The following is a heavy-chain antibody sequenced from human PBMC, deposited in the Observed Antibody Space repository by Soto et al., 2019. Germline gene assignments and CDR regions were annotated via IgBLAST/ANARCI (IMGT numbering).Heavy chain of an antibody. D-gene: IGHD3-22*01. CDR2: INRSSSDI. V-gene: IGHV3-7*01. CDR1: GFTFSSHW. J-gene: IGHJ6*02. CDR3: ARESYYDSSGYSPGLGYYYGMDV. Sequence: GGSLRLSCVASGFTFSSHWMTWVRQAPGKGLEWVANINRSSSDIYYVDSVKGRFTISRDNSKNTLYLQMNSLRAEDTAVYYCARESYYDSSGYSPGLGYYYGMDVWGQGTTVTVSS.